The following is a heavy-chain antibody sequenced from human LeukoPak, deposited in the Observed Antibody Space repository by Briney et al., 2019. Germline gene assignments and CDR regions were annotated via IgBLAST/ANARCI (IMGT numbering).Heavy chain of an antibody. V-gene: IGHV5-51*01. CDR1: GYSFTSYW. J-gene: IGHJ3*02. CDR3: ARRSHYDFWSGYGDAFDI. Sequence: GESLKISCRASGYSFTSYWIGWVRQMPGKGLEWMGIIYPGDSDTRYSPSFQGQVTTSADKSISTAYLQWSSLKASDTAMYYCARRSHYDFWSGYGDAFDIWGQGTMVTVSS. D-gene: IGHD3-3*01. CDR2: IYPGDSDT.